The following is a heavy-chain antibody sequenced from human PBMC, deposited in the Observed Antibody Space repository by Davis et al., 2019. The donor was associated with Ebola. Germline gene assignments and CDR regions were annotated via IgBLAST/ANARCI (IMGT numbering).Heavy chain of an antibody. V-gene: IGHV4-39*07. D-gene: IGHD1-7*01. CDR1: GGSISSSTYF. J-gene: IGHJ3*02. CDR2: IYYTGST. Sequence: SETLSLTCTVSGGSISSSTYFWGWIRQPPGGGLEWIGTIYYTGSTYCNPSLKSRVTISVDTSKNQFSLRLSSVTAADTAVYYCARDSQGTHDAFDIWGQGTMVTVSS. CDR3: ARDSQGTHDAFDI.